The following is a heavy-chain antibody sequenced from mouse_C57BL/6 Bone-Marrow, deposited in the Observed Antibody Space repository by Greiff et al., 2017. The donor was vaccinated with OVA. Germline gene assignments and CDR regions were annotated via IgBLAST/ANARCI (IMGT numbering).Heavy chain of an antibody. CDR3: ARSHYYGSSSQYYFDY. Sequence: QVQLKESGAELVKPGASVKLSCKASGYTFTSYWMHWVKQRPGQGLEWIGMIHPNSGSTNYNEKFKSKATLTVDKSSSTAYMQLSSLTSEDSAVYYCARSHYYGSSSQYYFDYWGQGTTLTVSS. V-gene: IGHV1-64*01. CDR1: GYTFTSYW. CDR2: IHPNSGST. D-gene: IGHD1-1*01. J-gene: IGHJ2*01.